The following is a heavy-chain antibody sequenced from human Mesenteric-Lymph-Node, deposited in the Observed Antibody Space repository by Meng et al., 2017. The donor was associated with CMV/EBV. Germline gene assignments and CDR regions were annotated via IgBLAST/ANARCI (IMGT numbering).Heavy chain of an antibody. CDR3: ARGYNWNSGDAFDI. D-gene: IGHD1-7*01. V-gene: IGHV1-46*01. CDR2: INPSGGST. CDR1: RYTFTNYY. J-gene: IGHJ3*02. Sequence: ASVKVSCKASRYTFTNYYMHWVRQAPGQGLEWMGIINPSGGSTSYAQKFQGRVTMTRDTSTNTGYMEVTSLRSEDTAVYYCARGYNWNSGDAFDIWGQGTMVTVSS.